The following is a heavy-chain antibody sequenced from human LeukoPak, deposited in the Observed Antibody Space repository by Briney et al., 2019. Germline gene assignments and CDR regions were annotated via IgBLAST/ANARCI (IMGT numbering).Heavy chain of an antibody. CDR3: ARDAGSYDYFDY. CDR1: GVSISSYY. Sequence: PSETLSLTCTVSGVSISSYYWSWIRQPPGKGLEWIGYIFYSGSTNYNPSLKSRVTMSVDTSKNQFSLKLSSVTAADTAVYYCARDAGSYDYFDYWGQGTLVTVSS. V-gene: IGHV4-59*01. CDR2: IFYSGST. J-gene: IGHJ4*02. D-gene: IGHD1-26*01.